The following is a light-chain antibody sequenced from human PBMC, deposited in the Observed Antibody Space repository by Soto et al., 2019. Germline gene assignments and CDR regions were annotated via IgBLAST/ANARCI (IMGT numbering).Light chain of an antibody. CDR2: DVN. J-gene: IGLJ2*01. CDR3: SSYTNTGTDVV. V-gene: IGLV2-14*03. CDR1: SSDIGGYHY. Sequence: QSVLTQPASVSGSPGQSITISCTGSSSDIGGYHYVSWYQQYPDKAPKLMIYDVNNRPSGVSDRFSGSKSGNTASLTISGLQAEDEADYYCSSYTNTGTDVVFGGGTKLTVL.